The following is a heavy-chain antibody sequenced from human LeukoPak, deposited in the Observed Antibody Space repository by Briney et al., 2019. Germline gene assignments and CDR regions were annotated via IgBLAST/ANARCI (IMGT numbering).Heavy chain of an antibody. CDR3: AELGITMIGGV. J-gene: IGHJ6*04. CDR1: GFTFSSYS. CDR2: ISSSSSTI. D-gene: IGHD3-10*02. Sequence: GGTLRLSCAASGFTFSSYSMNWVRQAPGKGLEWVSYISSSSSTIYYADSVKGRFTISRDNAKNSLYLQMNSLRAEDTAVYYYAELGITMIGGVWGKGTTVTISS. V-gene: IGHV3-48*04.